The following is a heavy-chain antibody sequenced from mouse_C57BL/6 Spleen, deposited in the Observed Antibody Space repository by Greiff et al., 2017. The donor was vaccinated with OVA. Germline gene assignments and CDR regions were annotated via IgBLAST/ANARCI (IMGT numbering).Heavy chain of an antibody. J-gene: IGHJ4*01. D-gene: IGHD2-4*01. CDR1: GFTFSSYT. Sequence: EVQGVESGGGLVKPGGSLKLSCAASGFTFSSYTMSWVRQTPEKRLEWVATISGGGGNTYYPDSVKGRFTISRDKAKNTLYLQMSSLRSDDTSLYYCARVEVGLRALDAMDYWGQGTSVTVSS. CDR3: ARVEVGLRALDAMDY. V-gene: IGHV5-9*01. CDR2: ISGGGGNT.